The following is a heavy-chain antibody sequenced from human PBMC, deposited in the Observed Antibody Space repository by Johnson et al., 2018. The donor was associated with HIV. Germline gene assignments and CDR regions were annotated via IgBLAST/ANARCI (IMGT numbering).Heavy chain of an antibody. CDR2: INWNGATP. CDR1: GFIVSDTD. J-gene: IGHJ3*02. Sequence: QVQLVESGGGLVQPGGSLRLSCAVSGFIVSDTDMAWVRQAPGKGLEWVSGINWNGATPGSADSVKGRFTISRDNSKNTLYLQMNSLRAEDTAVYYCAKDRGLLDAFDIWGQGTMVTVSS. V-gene: IGHV3-NL1*01. CDR3: AKDRGLLDAFDI.